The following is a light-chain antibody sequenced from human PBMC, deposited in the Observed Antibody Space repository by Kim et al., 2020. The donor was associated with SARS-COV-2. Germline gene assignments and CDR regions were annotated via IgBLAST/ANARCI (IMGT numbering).Light chain of an antibody. Sequence: QSVLTQPPSASGTPGQRVTISCSGSNSNIGNNYVYWYQHLPGTAPTLLIYRNNQRRSGVPDRFSGSKSGTSASLAISGLRSEDEADYYCAPWDDSLNGPVFGGGTQLTVL. CDR3: APWDDSLNGPV. J-gene: IGLJ3*02. CDR2: RNN. CDR1: NSNIGNNY. V-gene: IGLV1-47*01.